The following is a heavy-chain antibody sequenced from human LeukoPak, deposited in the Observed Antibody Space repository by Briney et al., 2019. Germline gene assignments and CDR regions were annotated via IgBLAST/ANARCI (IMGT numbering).Heavy chain of an antibody. D-gene: IGHD3-10*01. CDR1: GFTFSSYA. CDR3: ARHPMGFPNWFDS. J-gene: IGHJ5*01. Sequence: GGSLRLSCAASGFTFSSYAMSWVRQAPGKGLEWVSAISGSGGSTYYADTAKGRFTISRDISKRSLYLQMDSLRAEDTAVYYCARHPMGFPNWFDSWGQGTLVTVSS. CDR2: ISGSGGST. V-gene: IGHV3-23*01.